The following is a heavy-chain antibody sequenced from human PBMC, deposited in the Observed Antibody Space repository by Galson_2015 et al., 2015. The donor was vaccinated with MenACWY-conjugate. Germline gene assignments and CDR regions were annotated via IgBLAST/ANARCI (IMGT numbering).Heavy chain of an antibody. D-gene: IGHD5-18*01. J-gene: IGHJ6*03. Sequence: SLRLSCAASGFTFTGYEFNWVRQAPGKGLEWLSYISKSGSPIYYADSVKGRFTISRDNIKKSLFLEMNSLRAGDTGVYYCARVGTWIHQYFYCMDVWGKGTTVTSP. V-gene: IGHV3-48*03. CDR2: ISKSGSPI. CDR3: ARVGTWIHQYFYCMDV. CDR1: GFTFTGYE.